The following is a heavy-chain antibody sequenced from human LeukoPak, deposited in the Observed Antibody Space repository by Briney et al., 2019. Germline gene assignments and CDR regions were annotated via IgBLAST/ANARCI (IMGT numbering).Heavy chain of an antibody. J-gene: IGHJ4*02. V-gene: IGHV5-51*01. CDR1: GYTFSNYW. CDR3: ARSRDSSGYYYLI. Sequence: GESLKISCEASGYTFSNYWIGWVRQMPGKGLEWMGMIYPDDSNTIYSPSFQGRVTVSADKSISTAYLQWSSLKASDTAMYYCARSRDSSGYYYLIWGRGTLVTVSS. CDR2: IYPDDSNT. D-gene: IGHD3-22*01.